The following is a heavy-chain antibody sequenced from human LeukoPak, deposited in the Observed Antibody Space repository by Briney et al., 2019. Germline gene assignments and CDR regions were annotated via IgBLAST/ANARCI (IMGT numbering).Heavy chain of an antibody. V-gene: IGHV3-48*04. CDR1: GFTFSSYN. CDR3: ARMYYYDSSGYYSFDY. CDR2: ISSSSSTI. Sequence: GGSLRLSCAASGFTFSSYNMNWVRQAPGKGLEWVSHISSSSSTIYYADSMKGRFTISRDNAKNSLYLQMNSLRAEDTAVYYCARMYYYDSSGYYSFDYWGQGTLVTVSS. J-gene: IGHJ4*02. D-gene: IGHD3-22*01.